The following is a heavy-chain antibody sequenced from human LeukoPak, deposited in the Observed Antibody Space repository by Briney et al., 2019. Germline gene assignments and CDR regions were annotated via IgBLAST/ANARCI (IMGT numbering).Heavy chain of an antibody. J-gene: IGHJ4*02. V-gene: IGHV3-9*01. D-gene: IGHD6-19*01. Sequence: GRSLRLSCAGSGFIFNNYAMHWVRQPPGKGLEWVSGISWNSGSIDYADSVKGRFTISRDNAKNSLYLQMNSLRVEDTAFYYRAKDNRRHYTSGPNPDSLHWGQGALVTVSS. CDR1: GFIFNNYA. CDR3: AKDNRRHYTSGPNPDSLH. CDR2: ISWNSGSI.